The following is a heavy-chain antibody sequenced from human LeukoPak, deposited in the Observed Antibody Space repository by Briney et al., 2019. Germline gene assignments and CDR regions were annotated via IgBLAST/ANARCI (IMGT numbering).Heavy chain of an antibody. CDR1: GLTFSSHW. CDR3: VSFYETY. CDR2: INSDGSWT. J-gene: IGHJ4*02. D-gene: IGHD2/OR15-2a*01. V-gene: IGHV3-74*01. Sequence: PGGTLRLSYAASGLTFSSHWMHWVRQAPGKGLVWVSHINSDGSWTSYADSVKGRFTISKDNAKNTVYLQMNSLRAEDTAVYYCVSFYETYWGRGTLVTVSS.